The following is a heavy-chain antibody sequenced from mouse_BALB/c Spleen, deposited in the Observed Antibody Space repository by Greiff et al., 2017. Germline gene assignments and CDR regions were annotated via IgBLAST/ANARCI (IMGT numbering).Heavy chain of an antibody. D-gene: IGHD4-1*01. CDR2: INPSNGGT. CDR3: TTGTLFDY. CDR1: GYTFTSYY. J-gene: IGHJ2*01. V-gene: IGHV1S81*02. Sequence: VQLQQSGAELVKPGASVKLSCKASGYTFTSYYMYWVKQRPGQGLEWIGEINPSNGGTNFNEKFKSKATLTVDKSSSTAYMQLSSLTSEDSAVYYCTTGTLFDYWGQGTTLTVSS.